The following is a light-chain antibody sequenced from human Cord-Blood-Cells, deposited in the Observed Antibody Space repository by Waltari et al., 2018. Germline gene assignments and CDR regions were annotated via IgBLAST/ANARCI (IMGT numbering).Light chain of an antibody. J-gene: IGLJ1*01. CDR1: TSDVGGYNH. CDR3: CSYAGSYTYF. CDR2: DVS. V-gene: IGLV2-11*01. Sequence: QSALTQPRAVSGSPGQSVTISCTGTTSDVGGYNHVSYYQQHPGKAPKLMIYDVSKRPSGGPDRFSGSKSGNTASLAISGLQAEDEADYYCCSYAGSYTYFFGTGTKVTVL.